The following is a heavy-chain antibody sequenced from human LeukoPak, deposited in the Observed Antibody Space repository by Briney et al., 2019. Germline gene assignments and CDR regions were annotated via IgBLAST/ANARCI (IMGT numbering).Heavy chain of an antibody. Sequence: SETLSLTCTVSGGPITNYYWSWIRQPPGKGLEWIGHIYYSGTTNYNPSLKSRLTISVDTSKNQFSLKLSSVTAADTAVYYCARGRYYHDSTGYYWWGQGTLVTVSS. CDR3: ARGRYYHDSTGYYW. D-gene: IGHD3-22*01. J-gene: IGHJ4*02. V-gene: IGHV4-59*01. CDR1: GGPITNYY. CDR2: IYYSGTT.